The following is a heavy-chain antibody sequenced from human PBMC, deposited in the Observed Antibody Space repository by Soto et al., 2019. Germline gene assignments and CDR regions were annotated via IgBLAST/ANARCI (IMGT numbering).Heavy chain of an antibody. J-gene: IGHJ5*02. CDR2: MSNDGGYT. D-gene: IGHD3-22*01. V-gene: IGHV3-30*18. CDR1: GFTFSTYS. CDR3: AKDQETFYYDSLAS. Sequence: QVQLVESGGGVVQPGRSLRLSCAASGFTFSTYSMHWVRQAPGKGLEWVAVMSNDGGYTYYADSVKGRFTISRDNSKNTVFLQMDSLRAEDTAVYYCAKDQETFYYDSLASWGQGTLVTVSS.